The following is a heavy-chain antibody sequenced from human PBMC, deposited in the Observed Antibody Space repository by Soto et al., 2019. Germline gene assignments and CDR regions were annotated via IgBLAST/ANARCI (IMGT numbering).Heavy chain of an antibody. CDR3: ARRYGGTFDY. CDR2: IYYSGST. J-gene: IGHJ4*02. CDR1: GGSISSYY. Sequence: SETLSLTWTVSGGSISSYYWSWIRQPPGKGLEWIGYIYYSGSTNYNPSLKSRVTISVDTSKNQFSLKLSSVTAADTAVYYCARRYGGTFDYWGQGTLVTVSS. V-gene: IGHV4-59*08. D-gene: IGHD2-15*01.